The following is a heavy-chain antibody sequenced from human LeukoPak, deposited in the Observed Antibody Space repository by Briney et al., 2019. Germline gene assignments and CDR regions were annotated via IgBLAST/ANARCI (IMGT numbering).Heavy chain of an antibody. J-gene: IGHJ3*02. CDR2: IYPGDSDT. D-gene: IGHD1-1*01. V-gene: IGHV5-51*01. CDR1: GYSFTSYW. CDR3: ARRVQGVGLWGAFDI. Sequence: GESLKISCKGSGYSFTSYWIGWVRQMPGKGLEWMGIIYPGDSDTRYSPSFQGQVTISADKSISTAYLQWSSLKASDTAMYYCARRVQGVGLWGAFDIWGQGTMVTVSS.